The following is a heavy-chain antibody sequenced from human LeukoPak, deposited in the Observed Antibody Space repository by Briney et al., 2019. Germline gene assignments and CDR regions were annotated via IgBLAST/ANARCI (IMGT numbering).Heavy chain of an antibody. J-gene: IGHJ4*02. V-gene: IGHV1-18*01. Sequence: ASVKVSCKASGYTFIRNGISWVRPALGQGLERMAWFSAYNGNTNYAQKLQGRVTMTTDASTSTAYMELRSLRSDDTAVYYCARETYCSGGSCLYFDYWGQGTLVTVSS. CDR2: FSAYNGNT. D-gene: IGHD2-15*01. CDR3: ARETYCSGGSCLYFDY. CDR1: GYTFIRNG.